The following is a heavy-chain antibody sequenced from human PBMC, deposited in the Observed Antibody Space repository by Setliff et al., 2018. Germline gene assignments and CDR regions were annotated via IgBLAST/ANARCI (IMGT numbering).Heavy chain of an antibody. CDR2: INWDGATT. CDR3: TRFGDRDGIGI. D-gene: IGHD1-26*01. V-gene: IGHV3-20*04. Sequence: SGESLKISCAASGFSFNKHGMNWVRQAPGKGLEWVSTINWDGATTAYADSVKGRFTISRDNAKNSLYLHMDSLRDEDTALYYCTRFGDRDGIGIWGQGTMVTVSS. J-gene: IGHJ3*02. CDR1: GFSFNKHG.